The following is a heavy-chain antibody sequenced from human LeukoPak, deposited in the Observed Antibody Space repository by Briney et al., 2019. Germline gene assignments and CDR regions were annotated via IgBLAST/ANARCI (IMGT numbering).Heavy chain of an antibody. CDR2: MNPNSGNT. J-gene: IGHJ4*02. CDR1: GYTFTSYD. D-gene: IGHD3-22*01. V-gene: IGHV1-8*01. CDR3: ARGPYYYDSSGYYMGDDY. Sequence: ASVKVSCKASGYTFTSYDINWVRQATGQGLEWMGWMNPNSGNTGYAQKFQGRVTMTRNTSISTAYMELSSLRSEDTAVYYCARGPYYYDSSGYYMGDDYRGQGTLVTVSS.